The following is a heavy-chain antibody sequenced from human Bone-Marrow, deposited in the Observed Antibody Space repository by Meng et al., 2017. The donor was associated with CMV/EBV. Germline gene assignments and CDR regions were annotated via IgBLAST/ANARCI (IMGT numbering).Heavy chain of an antibody. J-gene: IGHJ4*02. CDR3: ARDLARGWDPTFDY. CDR2: IYYSGST. CDR1: GGSISSSSYY. V-gene: IGHV4-39*07. Sequence: HLPLQESGPGLVKPSETLSLTSTVSGGSISSSSYYWGWIRQPPGKGLEWIGSIYYSGSTYYNPSLKSRVTISVDTSKNQFSLKLSSVTAADTAVYYCARDLARGWDPTFDYWGQGTLVTVSS. D-gene: IGHD6-19*01.